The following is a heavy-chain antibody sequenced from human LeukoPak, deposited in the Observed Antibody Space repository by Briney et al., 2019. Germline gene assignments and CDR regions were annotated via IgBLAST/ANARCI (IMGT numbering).Heavy chain of an antibody. Sequence: PGGPLRLSCAASGFTFSSYEMNWVRQAPGKGLEWVSYISSSGSTIYYADSVKGRFTISRDNAKNSLYLQMNSLRAEDTAVYYCARSIVGASGGGYWGQGTLVTVSS. J-gene: IGHJ4*02. CDR3: ARSIVGASGGGY. CDR2: ISSSGSTI. D-gene: IGHD1-26*01. CDR1: GFTFSSYE. V-gene: IGHV3-48*03.